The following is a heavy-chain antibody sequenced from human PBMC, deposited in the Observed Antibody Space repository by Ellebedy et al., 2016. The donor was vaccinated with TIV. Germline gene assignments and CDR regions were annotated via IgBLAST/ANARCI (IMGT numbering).Heavy chain of an antibody. CDR2: MNPKSGHA. V-gene: IGHV1-8*01. D-gene: IGHD3-10*01. Sequence: AASVKVSCKASGYIFTSYDIHGVRQATGQGPEWMGWMNPKSGHAGYEQRFQDRVTMTTNTSINAAYMNLSSLRSEDTAVYYCTRGGTKGFDPWGQGTLVIVSS. CDR1: GYIFTSYD. CDR3: TRGGTKGFDP. J-gene: IGHJ5*02.